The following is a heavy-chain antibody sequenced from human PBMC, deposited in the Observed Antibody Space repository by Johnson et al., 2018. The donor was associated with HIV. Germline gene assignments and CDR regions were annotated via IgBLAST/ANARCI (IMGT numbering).Heavy chain of an antibody. CDR1: GFTFASSA. V-gene: IGHV3-23*04. J-gene: IGHJ3*02. CDR2: ISDSGST. CDR3: ARDPVWDAFDI. Sequence: EVQLVESGGGLEQPGGSLRLSCAASGFTFASSAMSWVRQAPGKELEWVSAISDSGSTYYADSVKGRFTISRDNSKNTLYLQMNGLRVEDTAVYYCARDPVWDAFDIWGQGTMVTVSS.